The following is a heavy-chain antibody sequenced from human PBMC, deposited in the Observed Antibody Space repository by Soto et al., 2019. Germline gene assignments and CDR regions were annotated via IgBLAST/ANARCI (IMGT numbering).Heavy chain of an antibody. V-gene: IGHV4-59*01. CDR2: IFYTGST. CDR1: DGSINSDY. CDR3: ARGYYYYYIDV. J-gene: IGHJ6*03. Sequence: SETLSLTCTVSDGSINSDYWSWIRQPPGKGLEWIGYIFYTGSTNYNPSLKSRVTISLDKSKNHFSLKLTSVTAADTAVYYCARGYYYYYIDVWGRGTTVTVSS.